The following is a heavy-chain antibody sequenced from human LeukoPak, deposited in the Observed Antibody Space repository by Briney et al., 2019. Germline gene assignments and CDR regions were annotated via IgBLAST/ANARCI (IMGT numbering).Heavy chain of an antibody. D-gene: IGHD5-18*01. CDR3: ARGPWIQLWPRRNFDY. J-gene: IGHJ4*02. Sequence: SETLSLSCTVSGGSISSYYWSWIRQPPGKGLEWIGEINHSGSTNYNPSHKSRVTISVDTSKNQFSLKLSSVTAADTAVYYCARGPWIQLWPRRNFDYWGQGTLVTVSS. CDR2: INHSGST. V-gene: IGHV4-34*01. CDR1: GGSISSYY.